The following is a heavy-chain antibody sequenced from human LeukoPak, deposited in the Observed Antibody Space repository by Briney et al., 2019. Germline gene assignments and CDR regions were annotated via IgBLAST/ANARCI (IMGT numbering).Heavy chain of an antibody. CDR1: GFTFSSYA. V-gene: IGHV3-30*04. D-gene: IGHD2-15*01. Sequence: GGSLRLSCAASGFTFSSYAMHWVRQGPGKGLEWVSLISYDGRDKRYADSVKGRFTISRDNSKNTLYLQMNSLRAEDTAVYFCAKDYSPGDYYYYGMDVWGQGTTVTVS. CDR2: ISYDGRDK. CDR3: AKDYSPGDYYYYGMDV. J-gene: IGHJ6*02.